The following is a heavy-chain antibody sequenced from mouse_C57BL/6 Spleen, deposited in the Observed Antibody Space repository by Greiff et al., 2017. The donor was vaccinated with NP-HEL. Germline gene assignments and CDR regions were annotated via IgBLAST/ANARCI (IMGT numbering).Heavy chain of an antibody. V-gene: IGHV1-50*01. CDR1: GYTFTSYL. D-gene: IGHD3-2*02. J-gene: IGHJ2*01. CDR2: IDPSDSYT. Sequence: VQLQESGAELVKPGASVKLSCKASGYTFTSYLMQWVKQRPGQGLAWIGEIDPSDSYTNYNQKFKGKATLTVDTSSSTAYMQLSSLTSEDSAVYYCARSEGSSGPDYWGQGTTLTVSS. CDR3: ARSEGSSGPDY.